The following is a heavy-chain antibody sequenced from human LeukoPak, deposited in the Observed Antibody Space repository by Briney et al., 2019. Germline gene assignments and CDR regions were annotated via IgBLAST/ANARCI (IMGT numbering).Heavy chain of an antibody. D-gene: IGHD3-22*01. CDR2: ISSSSSYI. J-gene: IGHJ4*02. CDR1: GFTFSSYS. Sequence: GGSLRLSCAASGFTFSSYSMNWVRQAPGKGLEWVSSISSSSSYIYYADSVKGRFTISRDNAKNSLYLQMNSLRAEDTAVYYCARVRGYYYDSSGPPDYWGQGTLVTVSS. V-gene: IGHV3-21*01. CDR3: ARVRGYYYDSSGPPDY.